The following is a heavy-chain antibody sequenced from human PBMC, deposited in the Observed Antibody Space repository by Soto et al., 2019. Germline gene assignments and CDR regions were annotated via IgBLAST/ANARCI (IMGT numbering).Heavy chain of an antibody. Sequence: QVQLVESGGGVVQPGRSLRLSCAASGFTFSSYGMHWVRQAPGKGLEWVAVISYDGSNKYYADSVKGQFTICRDNSKNTLYLQMNSPRAEDTAVYYCAATYYYDSSGYSHDYWGQGTPVTVFS. V-gene: IGHV3-30*03. J-gene: IGHJ4*02. CDR1: GFTFSSYG. D-gene: IGHD3-22*01. CDR3: AATYYYDSSGYSHDY. CDR2: ISYDGSNK.